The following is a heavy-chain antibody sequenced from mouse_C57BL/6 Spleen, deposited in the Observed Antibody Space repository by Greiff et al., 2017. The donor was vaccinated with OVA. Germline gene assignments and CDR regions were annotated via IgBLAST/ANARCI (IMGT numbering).Heavy chain of an antibody. D-gene: IGHD3-2*02. CDR2: IDPSDSET. Sequence: QVQLQQPGAELVRPGSSVKLSCKASGYTFTSYWMHWVKQRPIQGLEWIGNIDPSDSETHYNQKFKDKATLTVDKSSSTAYMQLSSLTSEDSAVYYCARGSSGSPYYFDYWGQGTTLTVSS. V-gene: IGHV1-52*01. CDR1: GYTFTSYW. CDR3: ARGSSGSPYYFDY. J-gene: IGHJ2*01.